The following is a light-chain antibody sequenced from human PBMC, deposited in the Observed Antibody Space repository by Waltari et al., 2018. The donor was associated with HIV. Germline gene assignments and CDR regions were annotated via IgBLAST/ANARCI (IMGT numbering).Light chain of an antibody. CDR1: SSDVGSYNL. J-gene: IGLJ1*01. CDR2: EVS. V-gene: IGLV2-23*02. CDR3: CSYAGSSTYV. Sequence: QSALTQPASVSGSPGQSITISCTGTSSDVGSYNLVSWYQQQPCKAPKLMIDEVSKRPSGVFNRFAGSKSGNTASLTISGLQAEDEAEYYCCSYAGSSTYVFGTGTKVTV.